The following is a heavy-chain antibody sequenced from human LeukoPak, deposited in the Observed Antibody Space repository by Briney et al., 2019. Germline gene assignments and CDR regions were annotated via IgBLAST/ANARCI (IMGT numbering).Heavy chain of an antibody. Sequence: SETPSLTCTVSGGSISSYYWSWIRQPPGKGLEWIGYIYYSGSTNYNPSLKSRVTISVDTSKNQFSLKLSSVTAADTAVYYCARDHGSGSWYGDAFDIWGQGTMVTVSS. CDR3: ARDHGSGSWYGDAFDI. CDR1: GGSISSYY. J-gene: IGHJ3*02. D-gene: IGHD6-13*01. CDR2: IYYSGST. V-gene: IGHV4-59*01.